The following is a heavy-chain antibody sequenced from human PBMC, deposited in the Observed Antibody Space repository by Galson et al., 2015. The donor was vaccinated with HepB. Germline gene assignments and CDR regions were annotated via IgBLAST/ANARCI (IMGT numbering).Heavy chain of an antibody. J-gene: IGHJ6*03. D-gene: IGHD3-10*01. CDR3: ARDLGAPLYYYYYMDV. CDR1: GFTFSSYS. Sequence: SLRLSCAASGFTFSSYSMNWVRQAPGKGLEWVSSISSSSSYIYYADSVKGRFTISRDNAKNSLYLQMNSLRAEDTAVYYCARDLGAPLYYYYYMDVWGKGTTVTVSS. V-gene: IGHV3-21*01. CDR2: ISSSSSYI.